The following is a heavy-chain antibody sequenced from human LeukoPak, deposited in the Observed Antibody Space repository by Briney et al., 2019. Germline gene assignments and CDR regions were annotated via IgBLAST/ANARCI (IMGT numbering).Heavy chain of an antibody. CDR3: ARVSRHYGDYDY. J-gene: IGHJ4*02. CDR2: ISAYNGDT. D-gene: IGHD4-17*01. CDR1: GHTFTSFG. Sequence: GASVKVSCKTSGHTFTSFGFSWVRQAPGQGLEWMGWISAYNGDTSYAQKLQGRVTMTRDTSTSTVYMELSSLRSEDTAVYYCARVSRHYGDYDYWGQGTLVTVSS. V-gene: IGHV1-18*01.